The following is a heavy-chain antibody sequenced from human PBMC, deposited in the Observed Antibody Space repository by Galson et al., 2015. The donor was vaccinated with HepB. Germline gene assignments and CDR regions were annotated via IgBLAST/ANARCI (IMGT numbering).Heavy chain of an antibody. CDR1: GFTFSGSA. Sequence: SLRLSCAASGFTFSGSAIHWVRQAPGKGLEWVAVTSDDGSNKWYEDSVKGRFTIPRDNSKNTLYLQMNSLRAEDTAVYYCARALGMIQDFWGTSYPGYGMDVGGQVTTVTVSS. CDR3: ARALGMIQDFWGTSYPGYGMDV. V-gene: IGHV3-30*03. CDR2: TSDDGSNK. D-gene: IGHD3-3*01. J-gene: IGHJ6*02.